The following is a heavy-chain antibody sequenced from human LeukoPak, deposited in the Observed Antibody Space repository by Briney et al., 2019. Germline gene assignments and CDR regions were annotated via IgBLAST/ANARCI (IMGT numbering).Heavy chain of an antibody. CDR1: GFTFSNYY. CDR3: ARSSPGIDY. J-gene: IGHJ4*02. V-gene: IGHV3-11*04. CDR2: ITSRGSLI. D-gene: IGHD2-15*01. Sequence: PGGSLRLSCAASGFTFSNYYMAWIRQAPGKGLAWVSYITSRGSLIYYADSVKGRFTISRDNAKNSLYLQMNSLRAEDTAVYYCARSSPGIDYWGQGTLVTVSS.